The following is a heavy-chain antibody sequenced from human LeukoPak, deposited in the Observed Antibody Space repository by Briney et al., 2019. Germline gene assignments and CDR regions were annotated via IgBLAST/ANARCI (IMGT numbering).Heavy chain of an antibody. J-gene: IGHJ4*02. CDR2: INPLLGKT. V-gene: IGHV1-69*10. D-gene: IGHD6-19*01. Sequence: SSVQVSYKASGGTFSRHAISGVRQAPGQGLEWMGGINPLLGKTKYAQKLQGRVTITADESTGTAYLELSSLRSDDTAVYYCATKVGYNSAWVPFDHCGQGMLVTVSS. CDR1: GGTFSRHA. CDR3: ATKVGYNSAWVPFDH.